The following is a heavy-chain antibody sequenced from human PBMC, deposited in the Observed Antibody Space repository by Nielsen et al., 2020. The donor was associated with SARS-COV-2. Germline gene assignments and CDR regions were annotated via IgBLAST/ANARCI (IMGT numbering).Heavy chain of an antibody. CDR2: ISGSGGST. V-gene: IGHV3-23*01. CDR3: AKDELWFGESRGY. D-gene: IGHD3-10*01. J-gene: IGHJ4*02. Sequence: GESLKISCAASGFTFDDYAMHWVRQAPGKGLEWVSAISGSGGSTYYADSVKGRFTISRDNSKNTLYLQMNSLRAEDTAVYYCAKDELWFGESRGYWGQGTLVTVSS. CDR1: GFTFDDYA.